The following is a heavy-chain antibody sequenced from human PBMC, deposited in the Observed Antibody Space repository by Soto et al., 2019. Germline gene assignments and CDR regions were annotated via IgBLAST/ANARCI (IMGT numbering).Heavy chain of an antibody. CDR3: ARESEDLTSNFDY. J-gene: IGHJ4*02. V-gene: IGHV3-21*06. CDR1: GFTFTRYS. CDR2: ISSTTNYI. Sequence: WGSLRLSCAASGFTFTRYSMNWVRQAPGKGLEWVSPISSTTNYIYYGDSMKGRFTISRDNAKNSLYLEMNSLRAEDTAVYYCARESEDLTSNFDYWGQGTLVTGSS.